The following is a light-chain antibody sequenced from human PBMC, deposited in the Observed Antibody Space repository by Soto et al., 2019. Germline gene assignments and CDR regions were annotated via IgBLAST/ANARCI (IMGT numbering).Light chain of an antibody. CDR1: QNIERW. Sequence: DMQMTRSPSSCSASVVDRGVRTFLASQNIERWQAWYQQKPGKDPKLLLYDVSTLERGVPSRFSGSGSATEFTLTISDLQPDDFATYYCQQYKSDTWTFGQGTKVDIK. CDR3: QQYKSDTWT. J-gene: IGKJ1*01. CDR2: DVS. V-gene: IGKV1-5*01.